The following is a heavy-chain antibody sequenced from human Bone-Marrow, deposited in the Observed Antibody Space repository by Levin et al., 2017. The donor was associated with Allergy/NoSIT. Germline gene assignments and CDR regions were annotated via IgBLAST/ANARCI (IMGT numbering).Heavy chain of an antibody. CDR3: GRSNAFDS. V-gene: IGHV4-34*01. Sequence: SETLSLTCAVYGGSFSGYYWSWIRQPPGKGLEWIGEINHSGSTNYNPSLKSRVTISVDTSKNQFSLRLSSVTAADTAVYYCGRSNAFDSWGQGTMVTVSS. CDR2: INHSGST. D-gene: IGHD5/OR15-5a*01. J-gene: IGHJ3*02. CDR1: GGSFSGYY.